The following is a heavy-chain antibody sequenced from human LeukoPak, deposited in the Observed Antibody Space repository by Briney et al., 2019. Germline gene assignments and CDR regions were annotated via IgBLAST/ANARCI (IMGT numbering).Heavy chain of an antibody. CDR1: GYTFTGYY. J-gene: IGHJ4*02. Sequence: ASVKVSCKASGYTFTGYYMHWVRQAPGQGLEWMGWISAYNGNTNYAQKLQGRVTMTTDTSTSTAYMELRSLRSDDTAVYYCARDRVGATPFDYWGQGTLVTVSS. CDR2: ISAYNGNT. V-gene: IGHV1-18*04. D-gene: IGHD1-26*01. CDR3: ARDRVGATPFDY.